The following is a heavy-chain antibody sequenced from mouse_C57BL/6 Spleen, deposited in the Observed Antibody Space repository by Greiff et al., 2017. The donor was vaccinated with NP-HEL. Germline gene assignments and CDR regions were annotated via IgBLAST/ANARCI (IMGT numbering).Heavy chain of an antibody. V-gene: IGHV1-42*01. CDR2: INPSTGGT. CDR3: ARSYSNYEYFDV. Sequence: VQLQQSGPELVKPGASVKISCKASGYSFTGYYMNWVKQSPEKSLEWIGEINPSTGGTTYNQKFKAKATLTVDKSSSTAYMQLKSLTSEDSAVYYCARSYSNYEYFDVWGTGTTVTVSS. D-gene: IGHD2-5*01. J-gene: IGHJ1*03. CDR1: GYSFTGYY.